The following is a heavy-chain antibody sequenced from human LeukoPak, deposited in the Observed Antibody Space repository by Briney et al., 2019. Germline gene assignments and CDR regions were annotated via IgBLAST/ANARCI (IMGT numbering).Heavy chain of an antibody. CDR3: AKDSSRYSSSFIDY. V-gene: IGHV3-23*01. J-gene: IGHJ4*02. CDR2: IIGSGGST. D-gene: IGHD6-13*01. CDR1: GLTFSSYA. Sequence: PGGCLRLSCAAPGLTFSSYAMSWVRQAPGKGLEWVSAIIGSGGSTYYADSVKGRFPISRDNSKNTLYLQMNSLRAEDTAVYCCAKDSSRYSSSFIDYWGQGTLVTVSS.